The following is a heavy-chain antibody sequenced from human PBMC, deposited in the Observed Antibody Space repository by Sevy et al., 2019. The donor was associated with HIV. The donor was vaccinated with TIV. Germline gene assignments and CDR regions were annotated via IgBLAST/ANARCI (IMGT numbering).Heavy chain of an antibody. V-gene: IGHV4-34*01. CDR2: IHHSGST. J-gene: IGHJ4*02. Sequence: SETLSLTCAVYGASFRNFYWSWIRQSPGKGLEWIGEIHHSGSTNFNPSLESRVTMSEDKSKSQFSLNLRSVTAADTAVYYCARGRPLSEFDSSGCFFDSWGPGTLVTVSS. CDR3: ARGRPLSEFDSSGCFFDS. D-gene: IGHD6-19*01. CDR1: GASFRNFY.